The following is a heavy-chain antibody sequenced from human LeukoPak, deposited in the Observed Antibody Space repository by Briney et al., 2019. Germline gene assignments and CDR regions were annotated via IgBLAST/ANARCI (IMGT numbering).Heavy chain of an antibody. CDR1: GYTFTGYY. Sequence: ASVKVSCKASGYTFTGYYMHWVRQAPGQGLEWMGWINPNSGGTNYAQKFQGRVTMTRDTSISTAYMELSRLRSDDTAVYYCARVVSSSWYRLFDYWGQGTLVTVSS. V-gene: IGHV1-2*02. D-gene: IGHD6-13*01. CDR2: INPNSGGT. J-gene: IGHJ4*02. CDR3: ARVVSSSWYRLFDY.